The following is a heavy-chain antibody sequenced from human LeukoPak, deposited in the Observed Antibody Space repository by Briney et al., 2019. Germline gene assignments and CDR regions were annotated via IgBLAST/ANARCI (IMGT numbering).Heavy chain of an antibody. D-gene: IGHD3-10*01. V-gene: IGHV1-18*01. Sequence: ASVKVSCKASGYTFTSYGISWVRQAPGQGLEWMGWISAYNGNTNYAQKLQGRVTLTGDTSTSTVYMELSSLRSDDTAVYYCARDLGYGSGSYYTYAFDIWGQGTMVTVSS. CDR1: GYTFTSYG. J-gene: IGHJ3*02. CDR2: ISAYNGNT. CDR3: ARDLGYGSGSYYTYAFDI.